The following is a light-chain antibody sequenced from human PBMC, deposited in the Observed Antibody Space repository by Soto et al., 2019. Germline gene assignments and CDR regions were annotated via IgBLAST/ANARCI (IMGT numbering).Light chain of an antibody. CDR3: LLYYGGAQLV. Sequence: QAVVTQEPSLTVSPGGTVTLTCASSTGAVTSGNYPSWFQQRPGQAPRTLIYTTNSKHSWTPARFSGSLLGDKAALTLSGGQPEDEADYYCLLYYGGAQLVFGGGTKVTVL. CDR1: TGAVTSGNY. CDR2: TTN. J-gene: IGLJ3*02. V-gene: IGLV7-43*01.